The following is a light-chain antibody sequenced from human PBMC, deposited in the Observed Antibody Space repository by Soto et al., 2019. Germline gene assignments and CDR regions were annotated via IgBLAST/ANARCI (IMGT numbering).Light chain of an antibody. Sequence: QSVLTQPPSVSGAPGQRVTISCTGGSSNIGAGYDVHWYRQFPGTAPKLLVYGNSNRPSGISDRFSASKSGSSASLAITGLQPEDEADYYCQSYDTSLRAWVFGGGTKLTVL. CDR1: SSNIGAGYD. CDR3: QSYDTSLRAWV. V-gene: IGLV1-40*01. J-gene: IGLJ3*02. CDR2: GNS.